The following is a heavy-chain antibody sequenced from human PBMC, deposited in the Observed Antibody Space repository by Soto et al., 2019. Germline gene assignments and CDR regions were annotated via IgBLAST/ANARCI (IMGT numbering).Heavy chain of an antibody. D-gene: IGHD3-10*01. J-gene: IGHJ6*02. CDR2: IYYAGST. CDR1: GGSMISYY. Sequence: PSETLSLTCTVSGGSMISYYWSWIRQPPGRGLEWIGFIYYAGSTKYNPSLNSRVTISVDTSKNQFSLTVNSVTAADTALYYCARQGFGQLHGLVDVWGPGTTVTVSS. CDR3: ARQGFGQLHGLVDV. V-gene: IGHV4-59*08.